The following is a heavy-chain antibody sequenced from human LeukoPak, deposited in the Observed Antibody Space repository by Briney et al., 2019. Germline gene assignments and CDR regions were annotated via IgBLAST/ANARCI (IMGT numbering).Heavy chain of an antibody. V-gene: IGHV1-46*01. CDR1: GYTFTSYY. J-gene: IGHJ4*02. CDR2: INPSGGST. Sequence: GASVKVSCKASGYTFTSYYMHWVRQAPGQGLEWMGIINPSGGSTSYAQKFQGRVTMTRDTSTSTVYMELSSLRSEDTAMYYCARAHVDTAMVTGRSDYWGQGTLVTVSS. D-gene: IGHD5-18*01. CDR3: ARAHVDTAMVTGRSDY.